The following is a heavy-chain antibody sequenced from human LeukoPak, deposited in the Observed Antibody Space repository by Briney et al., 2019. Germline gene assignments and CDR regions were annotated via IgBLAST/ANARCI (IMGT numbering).Heavy chain of an antibody. Sequence: PGRSLRLSCAASGFTFADYAMHWVRQVPGKGLEWVSGISWNSLTIDYADSVKGRFTISRDNAKNSLYLQMNSLRPEDMALYYCAKAAYYDTSGRYYFDYWGQGTLVTVSS. CDR3: AKAAYYDTSGRYYFDY. V-gene: IGHV3-9*03. D-gene: IGHD3-22*01. CDR2: ISWNSLTI. J-gene: IGHJ4*02. CDR1: GFTFADYA.